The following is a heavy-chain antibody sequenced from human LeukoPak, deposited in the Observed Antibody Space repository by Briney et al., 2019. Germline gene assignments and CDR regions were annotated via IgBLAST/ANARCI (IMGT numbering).Heavy chain of an antibody. V-gene: IGHV1-18*01. CDR2: ISAYNGNT. CDR3: ARGIVGATEMGIAFQH. Sequence: ASVKVSCKASGYTFTSYGISWVRQAPGQGLEWMGWISAYNGNTNYAQKLKGRATLTTDTSTSTAYLELRSLRSDDTAVYYCARGIVGATEMGIAFQHWGQGTLVTVSS. D-gene: IGHD1-26*01. J-gene: IGHJ1*01. CDR1: GYTFTSYG.